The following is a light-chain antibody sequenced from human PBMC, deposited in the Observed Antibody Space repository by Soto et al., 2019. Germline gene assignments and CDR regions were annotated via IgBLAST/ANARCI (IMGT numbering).Light chain of an antibody. J-gene: IGLJ3*02. Sequence: QSALTQPASVSGSPGQSITISCTGSSSDVGGYNYVSWYQQHPGKAPKLVIYEVSYRPSGVSNRFSGSKSGNTASLTISGLQAEDEADYYCSSYAGSNNLVFAGGTKLTVL. CDR2: EVS. CDR1: SSDVGGYNY. CDR3: SSYAGSNNLV. V-gene: IGLV2-14*01.